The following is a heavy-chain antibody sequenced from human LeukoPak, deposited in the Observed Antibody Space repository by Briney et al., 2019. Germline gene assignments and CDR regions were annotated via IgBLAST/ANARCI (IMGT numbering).Heavy chain of an antibody. CDR3: AREAAAGKIFDY. Sequence: GASVKVSCKASGGTFSIYAISWVRQAPGQGLEWMGGIIPIFGTANYAQKFQGRVTITADESTSTAYMELSSLRSEDTAVYYCAREAAAGKIFDYWGQGTLVTVSS. CDR2: IIPIFGTA. D-gene: IGHD6-13*01. V-gene: IGHV1-69*01. CDR1: GGTFSIYA. J-gene: IGHJ4*02.